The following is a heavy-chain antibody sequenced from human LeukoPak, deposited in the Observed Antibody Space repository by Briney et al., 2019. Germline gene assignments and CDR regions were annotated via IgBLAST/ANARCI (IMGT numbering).Heavy chain of an antibody. V-gene: IGHV1-3*01. D-gene: IGHD6-19*01. Sequence: VASVKVSCKASGYTFTSYAMHWVRQAPGQRLEWMGWINAGNGYTKYSQKFQGRVTITRDTSASTAYMELSSLRSEDTAMYYCARPLAVAGFDYWGQGTLVIVSS. CDR3: ARPLAVAGFDY. CDR2: INAGNGYT. CDR1: GYTFTSYA. J-gene: IGHJ4*02.